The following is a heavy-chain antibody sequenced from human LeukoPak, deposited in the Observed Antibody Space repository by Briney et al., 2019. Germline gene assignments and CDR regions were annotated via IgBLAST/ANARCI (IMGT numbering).Heavy chain of an antibody. CDR2: ISYDGNNK. CDR1: GFTFNSYA. Sequence: GGSLRLSCASSGFTFNSYAIHWVRQAPGKGLEWVAFISYDGNNKYYADSVKGRFTISRDNSKNTLSLQMDSLRPDDTAVYYCERDLSRRYSIDYWGQGTLVTVSS. D-gene: IGHD2-15*01. J-gene: IGHJ4*02. CDR3: ERDLSRRYSIDY. V-gene: IGHV3-30-3*01.